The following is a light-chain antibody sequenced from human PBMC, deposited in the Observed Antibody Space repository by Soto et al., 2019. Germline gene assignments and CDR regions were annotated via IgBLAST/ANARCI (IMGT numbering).Light chain of an antibody. Sequence: EIVLTQSPGTLSLSPRERATLSCRASQSVNNNYLAWYQHKPGQAPRLLIYDASSRATGIPDRFSGSGSGTDFTLTISRLEPEDFAVYYCQQYGSSPETFGQGTKVEIK. CDR3: QQYGSSPET. J-gene: IGKJ1*01. V-gene: IGKV3-20*01. CDR2: DAS. CDR1: QSVNNNY.